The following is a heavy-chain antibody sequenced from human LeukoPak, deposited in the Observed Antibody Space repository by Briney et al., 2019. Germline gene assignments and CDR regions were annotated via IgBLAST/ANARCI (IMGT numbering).Heavy chain of an antibody. D-gene: IGHD1-14*01. J-gene: IGHJ4*02. CDR1: GFTFSSYW. V-gene: IGHV3-7*03. CDR3: AKDFVVPGPEGFDY. Sequence: PGGSLRLSCAASGFTFSSYWMTWVRQAPGKGLEWVANIKQDGSEKYYVDSVKGRFTISRDNAKNSLYLQMNSLRAEDTAVYYCAKDFVVPGPEGFDYWGQGTLVTVSS. CDR2: IKQDGSEK.